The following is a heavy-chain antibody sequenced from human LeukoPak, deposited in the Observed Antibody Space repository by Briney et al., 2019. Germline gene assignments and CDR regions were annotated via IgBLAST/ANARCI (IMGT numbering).Heavy chain of an antibody. V-gene: IGHV3-11*04. CDR1: GFTFSDYY. CDR2: ISSSGSTI. Sequence: GGSLRLSCAASGFTFSDYYMSWVRQAPGKGLEWVSYISSSGSTIYYADSVKGRFTISRDNAKNSLYLQMNSLRAEDTAVYYCARGYCSGGSCYLTPLDYWGRGTLVTVSS. D-gene: IGHD2-15*01. J-gene: IGHJ4*02. CDR3: ARGYCSGGSCYLTPLDY.